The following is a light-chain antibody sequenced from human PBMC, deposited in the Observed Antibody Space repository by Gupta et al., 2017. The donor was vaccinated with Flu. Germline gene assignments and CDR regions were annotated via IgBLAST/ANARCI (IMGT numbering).Light chain of an antibody. CDR2: NAS. CDR1: QSIKNY. Sequence: SSLSASVGDRVTITCRASQSIKNYLNWYKQKPGKAPNLLIKNASNWESGVPSRFSGSGSGKDFSLSISSRQRDDFATYYCQQTYNIPPWTFGQGTXVEFK. V-gene: IGKV1-39*01. CDR3: QQTYNIPPWT. J-gene: IGKJ1*01.